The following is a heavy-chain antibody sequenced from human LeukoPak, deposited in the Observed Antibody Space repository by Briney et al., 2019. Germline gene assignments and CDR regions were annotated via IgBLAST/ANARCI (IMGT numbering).Heavy chain of an antibody. V-gene: IGHV3-53*01. Sequence: GGSLRLSCAASGFTVSTNYVSWVRQAPGKGLEWVSVIYRSGSTYYADSVKGRFTISRDNSKNTPYLQMNRLRAEDTAVYYCARDSGHDAFDIWGQGTMVTVSS. CDR2: IYRSGST. CDR1: GFTVSTNY. J-gene: IGHJ3*02. CDR3: ARDSGHDAFDI.